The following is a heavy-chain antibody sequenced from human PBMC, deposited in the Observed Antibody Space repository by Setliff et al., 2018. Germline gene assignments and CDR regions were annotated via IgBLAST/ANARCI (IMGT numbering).Heavy chain of an antibody. CDR2: IYYSGTT. J-gene: IGHJ3*02. CDR1: GGSLSSYY. Sequence: SETLSLTCTVSGGSLSSYYWSWIRQPPGKGLEWIGHIYYSGTTNYNASLKNRVSISVDTSKNHFSLKLNSVTAADTAVYYCARVGSSSWYGGGFDIWGQGTMVTVSS. D-gene: IGHD6-13*01. CDR3: ARVGSSSWYGGGFDI. V-gene: IGHV4-59*01.